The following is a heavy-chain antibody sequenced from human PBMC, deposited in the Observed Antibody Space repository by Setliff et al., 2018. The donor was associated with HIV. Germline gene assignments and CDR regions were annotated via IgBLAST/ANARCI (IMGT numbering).Heavy chain of an antibody. J-gene: IGHJ5*02. CDR2: IHHSGTT. CDR1: GGSFSGSC. CDR3: ARGTKLVWGRWFDP. V-gene: IGHV4-34*01. D-gene: IGHD6-6*01. Sequence: SETLSLTCAVYGGSFSGSCWNWIRQPPIKGLEWIGEIHHSGTTNYKLSLESRVTISIDTSKNQFSLRLSSVTAADTAVYYCARGTKLVWGRWFDPWGQGTLVTVSS.